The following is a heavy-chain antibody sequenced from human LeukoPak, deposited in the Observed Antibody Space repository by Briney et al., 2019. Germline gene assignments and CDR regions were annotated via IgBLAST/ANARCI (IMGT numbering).Heavy chain of an antibody. Sequence: GASVKVSCKASGGTFSSYAISWVRQAPGQGLEWMGWMNPNSGNTGYAQKFQGRVTMTRNTSISTAYMELSSLRSEDTAVYYCARSLPHNWFDPWGQGTLVTVSS. J-gene: IGHJ5*02. CDR3: ARSLPHNWFDP. CDR1: GGTFSSYA. V-gene: IGHV1-8*02. D-gene: IGHD1-26*01. CDR2: MNPNSGNT.